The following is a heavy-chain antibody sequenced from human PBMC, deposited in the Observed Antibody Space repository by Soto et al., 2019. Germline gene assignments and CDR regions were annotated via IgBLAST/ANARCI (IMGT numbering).Heavy chain of an antibody. CDR1: GGSISSSTYY. J-gene: IGHJ4*02. V-gene: IGHV4-39*01. CDR3: ARQEI. CDR2: ICYSGST. Sequence: PSETLSLTCTVSGGSISSSTYYWGWIRQPPGKGLEWIGSICYSGSTYYNPSLKSRVTISVDTSKNQFSLKLSSVTAADTAVYYCARQEIWGQGTLVTVSS.